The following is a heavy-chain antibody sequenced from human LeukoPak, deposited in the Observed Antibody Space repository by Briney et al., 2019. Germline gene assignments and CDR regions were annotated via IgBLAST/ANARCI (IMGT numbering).Heavy chain of an antibody. CDR1: GYTFTEYY. D-gene: IGHD5-12*01. V-gene: IGHV1-2*02. Sequence: GAPVKVSCEASGYTFTEYYLHWVRQAPGQGLEWMGWINPNSGATNYAQRLQGRVSMTRDTSTNTVYMELSRLTSDDTAVYFCARGWSLYDLSNGDYRAYEFWGQGTLVTVSS. CDR2: INPNSGAT. J-gene: IGHJ4*02. CDR3: ARGWSLYDLSNGDYRAYEF.